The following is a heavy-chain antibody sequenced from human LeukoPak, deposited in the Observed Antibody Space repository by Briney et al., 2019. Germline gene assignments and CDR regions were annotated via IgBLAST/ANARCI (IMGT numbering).Heavy chain of an antibody. CDR1: GFTFSSYG. V-gene: IGHV3-30*02. Sequence: GGSLRLSCAASGFTFSSYGMHWVRQAPGKGLEWVAFIQYDGSNKYYADSVKGRFTISRDNSKNTVYLQMNSLRAEDAAVYYCAKFGRPFDYWGQGTLVTVSS. CDR3: AKFGRPFDY. J-gene: IGHJ4*02. D-gene: IGHD1-1*01. CDR2: IQYDGSNK.